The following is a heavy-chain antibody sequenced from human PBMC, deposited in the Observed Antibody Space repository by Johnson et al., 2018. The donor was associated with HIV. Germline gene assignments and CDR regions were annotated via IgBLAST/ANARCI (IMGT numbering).Heavy chain of an antibody. CDR2: INWNGGNN. J-gene: IGHJ3*01. CDR3: VRRDSGSLSFDL. Sequence: VQVVESGGGVLRPGGSLRLSCEGFGFMFEDYGLNWVRQAPGKGLEWVSGINWNGGNNGYADSVKGRCTISRDNAKNSLYLQMNSLRVEDTAFYYCVRRDSGSLSFDLWGQGTMVTVSS. V-gene: IGHV3-20*04. CDR1: GFMFEDYG. D-gene: IGHD1-26*01.